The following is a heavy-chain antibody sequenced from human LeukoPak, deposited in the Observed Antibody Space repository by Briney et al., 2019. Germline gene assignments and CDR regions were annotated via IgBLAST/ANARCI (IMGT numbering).Heavy chain of an antibody. V-gene: IGHV1-18*01. CDR2: ISAYNGNA. CDR3: ARNPKYDFWSGYYPFDS. J-gene: IGHJ4*02. Sequence: GASVKVSCKASGYTFTSYGISWVRQAPGQGLEWMGWISAYNGNANYAQKLQGRVTMTTDTSTITAYMELRSLRSDDTAVYYCARNPKYDFWSGYYPFDSWGQGTLVTVSS. D-gene: IGHD3-3*01. CDR1: GYTFTSYG.